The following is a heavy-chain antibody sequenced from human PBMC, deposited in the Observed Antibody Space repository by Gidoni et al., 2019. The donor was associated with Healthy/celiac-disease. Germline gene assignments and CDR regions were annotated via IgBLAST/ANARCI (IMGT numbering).Heavy chain of an antibody. Sequence: QVQLQQWGAGLLKPSETLSLTCAVYGGSFSGYYWSWIRQPPGKGLEWIGEINHSGSTNYNPSLKSRVTISVDTSKNQFSLKLSSVTAADTAVYYCASRRTNHYFDYWGQGTLVTVSS. CDR3: ASRRTNHYFDY. CDR1: GGSFSGYY. CDR2: INHSGST. J-gene: IGHJ4*02. V-gene: IGHV4-34*01.